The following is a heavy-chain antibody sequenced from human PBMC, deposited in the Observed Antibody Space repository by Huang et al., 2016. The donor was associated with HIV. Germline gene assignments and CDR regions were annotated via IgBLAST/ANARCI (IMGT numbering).Heavy chain of an antibody. Sequence: QVQLVQSGAEVKKPGSSVKVSCKASGGTFSSYAISWVRQAPGQGLEWMGGIIPIFGTANYAQKLQSRVTITADESTSTAYMELSSLRSEDTAVYYCARARGYYDSSVSYYFDYWGQGTLVTVSS. V-gene: IGHV1-69*13. J-gene: IGHJ4*02. D-gene: IGHD3-22*01. CDR3: ARARGYYDSSVSYYFDY. CDR1: GGTFSSYA. CDR2: IIPIFGTA.